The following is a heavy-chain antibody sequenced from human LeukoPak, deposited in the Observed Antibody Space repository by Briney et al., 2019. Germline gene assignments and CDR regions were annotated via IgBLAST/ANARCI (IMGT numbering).Heavy chain of an antibody. D-gene: IGHD3-3*01. V-gene: IGHV1-18*01. CDR2: ISAYNGNT. CDR3: ARAYDFWSGTPPFDI. J-gene: IGHJ3*02. CDR1: GYTFTSYG. Sequence: ASVKVSCKASGYTFTSYGISWVRQAPGQGLEWMGWISAYNGNTNYAQKLQGRVTMTTDTSTSTAYMELGSLRSDDTAVYYCARAYDFWSGTPPFDIWGQGTMVTVSS.